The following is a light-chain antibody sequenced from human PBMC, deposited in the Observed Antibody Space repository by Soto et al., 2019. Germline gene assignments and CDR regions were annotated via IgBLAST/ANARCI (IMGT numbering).Light chain of an antibody. V-gene: IGKV2D-29*01. CDR2: EVF. J-gene: IGKJ1*01. CDR3: LQTTQFPWT. Sequence: DIVMTQTQLSLSVSPGQRASISCKSSQRLLNSGGKTYFYWYLQKPGQPPQLLIYEVFNRFSGVPDRVSGSGSGTDFTLNISRVEAEDVGFYYCLQTTQFPWTFGQGTKV. CDR1: QRLLNSGGKTY.